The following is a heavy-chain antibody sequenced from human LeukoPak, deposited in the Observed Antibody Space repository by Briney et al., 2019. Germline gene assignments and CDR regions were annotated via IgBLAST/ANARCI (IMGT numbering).Heavy chain of an antibody. V-gene: IGHV4-30-2*01. D-gene: IGHD2-21*02. CDR2: IFHGGST. Sequence: SRTLSLTCAISGGSLSSSGYSWTWIRQPPGEGLEWIGYIFHGGSTYYNPSLKSRVAISIDRSKNQFSLSLNSVTAADTALYYCARRVTASSYYLDSWGQGTLVTVSS. J-gene: IGHJ4*02. CDR1: GGSLSSSGYS. CDR3: ARRVTASSYYLDS.